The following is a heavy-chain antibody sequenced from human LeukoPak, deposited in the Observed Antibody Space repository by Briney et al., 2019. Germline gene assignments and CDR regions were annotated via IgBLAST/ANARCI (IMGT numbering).Heavy chain of an antibody. J-gene: IGHJ4*02. CDR1: AFAFSSNW. D-gene: IGHD2-15*01. CDR3: ARAGYCSGGSCYGSDY. CDR2: IKEDGSET. Sequence: GGSLRLSCVASAFAFSSNWMSWVRQAPGKGLEWVASIKEDGSETYYVDSVKGRFTISRDNSKNTLYLQMDSLRAEDTAVYYCARAGYCSGGSCYGSDYWGQGTLVSVSS. V-gene: IGHV3-7*02.